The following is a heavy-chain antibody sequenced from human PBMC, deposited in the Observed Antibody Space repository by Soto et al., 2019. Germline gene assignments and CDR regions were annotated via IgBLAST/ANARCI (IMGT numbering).Heavy chain of an antibody. Sequence: PGESLKISCAASGFTFSSNGMHWVRQAPGKGLEWVALISYDGSNYYADSVKGRFTISRDNSKNTLYLQMNSLRAEDTAVYYCARDHDSSSWYDYLDYWGQGTLVTVSS. CDR2: ISYDGSN. CDR3: ARDHDSSSWYDYLDY. J-gene: IGHJ4*02. D-gene: IGHD6-13*01. V-gene: IGHV3-33*01. CDR1: GFTFSSNG.